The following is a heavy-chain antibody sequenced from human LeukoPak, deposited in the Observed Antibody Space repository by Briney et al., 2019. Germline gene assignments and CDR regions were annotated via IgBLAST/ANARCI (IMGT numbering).Heavy chain of an antibody. CDR3: AREGGLVQQWLDP. Sequence: SETLSLTCTVSGYSISTGSYWGWIRQPPGKGLEWIGSIYYSGSTYYNPSLKSRVTISVDTSKNQFSLKLSSVTAEDTAVYYCAREGGLVQQWLDPWGQGTLVTVSS. D-gene: IGHD6-13*01. CDR2: IYYSGST. CDR1: GYSISTGSY. V-gene: IGHV4-38-2*02. J-gene: IGHJ5*02.